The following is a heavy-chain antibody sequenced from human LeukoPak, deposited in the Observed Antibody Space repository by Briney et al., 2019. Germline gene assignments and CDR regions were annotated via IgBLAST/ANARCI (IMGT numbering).Heavy chain of an antibody. V-gene: IGHV4-59*01. J-gene: IGHJ3*02. CDR1: GGSISSYY. CDR2: IYYSGST. CDR3: ARLGVAGRAFDI. D-gene: IGHD6-19*01. Sequence: SETLSLTCTVSGGSISSYYWSWIRQPPGKGLEWIGYIYYSGSTNYNPSLKSRVTISVDTSKNQSSLKLSSVTAADTAVYYCARLGVAGRAFDIWGQGTMVTVSS.